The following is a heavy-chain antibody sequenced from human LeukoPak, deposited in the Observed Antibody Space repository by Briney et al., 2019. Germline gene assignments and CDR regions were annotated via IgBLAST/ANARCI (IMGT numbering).Heavy chain of an antibody. D-gene: IGHD2-2*01. CDR1: GGSFSGYY. Sequence: SETLSLTCAVYGGSFSGYYWSWIRQPPGKGLEWIGEINHSGSTNYNPSLKSRVTISVDTSKNQFSLKLSSVTAADTAVYYCARGSPAAMKGWFDPWGQGTLVTVSS. CDR3: ARGSPAAMKGWFDP. CDR2: INHSGST. V-gene: IGHV4-34*01. J-gene: IGHJ5*02.